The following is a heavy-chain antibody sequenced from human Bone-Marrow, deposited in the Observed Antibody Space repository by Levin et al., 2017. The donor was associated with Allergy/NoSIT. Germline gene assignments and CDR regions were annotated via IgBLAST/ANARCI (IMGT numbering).Heavy chain of an antibody. CDR3: ARDWLSTLEYCSGGSCDWYFDL. J-gene: IGHJ2*01. Sequence: GGSLRLSCAASGFTFSSYSMNWVRQAPGKGLEWVSSISSSSSYIYYADSVKGRFTISRDNAKNSLYLQMNSLRAEDTAVYYCARDWLSTLEYCSGGSCDWYFDLWGRGTLVTVSS. V-gene: IGHV3-21*01. CDR1: GFTFSSYS. CDR2: ISSSSSYI. D-gene: IGHD2-15*01.